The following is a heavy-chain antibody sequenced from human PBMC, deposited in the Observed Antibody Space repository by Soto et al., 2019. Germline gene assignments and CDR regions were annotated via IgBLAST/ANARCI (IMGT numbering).Heavy chain of an antibody. CDR2: IYYTGKT. V-gene: IGHV4-31*03. CDR1: GGSITTGGYY. CDR3: ARDRQPPYNWFDS. J-gene: IGHJ5*01. D-gene: IGHD6-13*01. Sequence: QVQLQESGPGLVKPSQILSLTCTVSGGSITTGGYYWSWIRHHPGKGLEWIGYIYYTGKTHYNPSLKSRVSISIDTSKNQFSLKLSSVTAADTAVYYCARDRQPPYNWFDSWGQGTLVTVSS.